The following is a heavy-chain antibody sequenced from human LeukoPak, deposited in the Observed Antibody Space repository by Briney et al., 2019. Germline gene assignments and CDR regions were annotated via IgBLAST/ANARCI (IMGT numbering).Heavy chain of an antibody. CDR1: GYSFTSYW. CDR3: ARAGDYGDYGPQNWFDP. Sequence: GESLKTSCKGSGYSFTSYWIGWVRQMPGKGLEWMGIIYPGDSDTRYSPSFQGQVTISADKSISTAYLQWSSLKASDTAMYYCARAGDYGDYGPQNWFDPWGQGTLVTVSS. CDR2: IYPGDSDT. V-gene: IGHV5-51*01. D-gene: IGHD4-17*01. J-gene: IGHJ5*02.